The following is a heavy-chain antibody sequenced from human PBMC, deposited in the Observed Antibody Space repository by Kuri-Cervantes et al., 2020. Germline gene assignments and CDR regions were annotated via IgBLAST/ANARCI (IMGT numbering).Heavy chain of an antibody. CDR1: GGSFTGYY. Sequence: SETLSLTCAVYGGSFTGYYWTWIRQSPGKGLEWIGEINHSGSTNYNPSLKSRVTISVDTSKNQFSLKLSSVTAADTAVYYCARSNGDYHDAFDIWGQGTMVTVSS. D-gene: IGHD4-17*01. V-gene: IGHV4-34*01. CDR3: ARSNGDYHDAFDI. CDR2: INHSGST. J-gene: IGHJ3*02.